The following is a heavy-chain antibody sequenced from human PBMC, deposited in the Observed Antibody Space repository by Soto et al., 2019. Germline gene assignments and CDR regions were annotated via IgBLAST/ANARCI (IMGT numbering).Heavy chain of an antibody. CDR1: GFTFSSYA. V-gene: IGHV3-23*01. CDR3: AKDYYMYYDYIWGSYRAENDAFDI. CDR2: ISGSGGST. Sequence: HPGGSLRLSCAASGFTFSSYAMSWVRQAPGKGLEWVSAISGSGGSTYYADSVKGRFTISRDNSKNTLYLQMNSLRAEDTAVYYCAKDYYMYYDYIWGSYRAENDAFDIWGQGTMVTVSS. D-gene: IGHD3-16*02. J-gene: IGHJ3*02.